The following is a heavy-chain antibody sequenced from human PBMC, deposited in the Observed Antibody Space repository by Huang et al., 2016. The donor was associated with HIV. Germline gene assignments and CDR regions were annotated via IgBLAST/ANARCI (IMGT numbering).Heavy chain of an antibody. V-gene: IGHV3-7*01. CDR2: IKQDGSEK. J-gene: IGHJ6*02. CDR1: TATFNAYW. Sequence: LVESGGGVVQPGGSRRLSCAGSTATFNAYWMSWVRQRPGQGVEWVANIKQDGSEKYYMDSVEGRFNISRDNVKKLLFLEMNNLRVADTAVYYCATKASAMDIWGQGTTVIVSS. D-gene: IGHD1-7*01. CDR3: ATKASAMDI.